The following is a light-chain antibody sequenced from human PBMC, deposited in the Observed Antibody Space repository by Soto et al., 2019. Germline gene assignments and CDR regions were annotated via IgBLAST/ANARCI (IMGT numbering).Light chain of an antibody. CDR2: AAS. V-gene: IGKV1-6*01. CDR1: QDIRDD. CDR3: LQYYNFPQT. Sequence: AIRMAQSPSSLSASVGDRVTITCRASQDIRDDLGWYQQKPGKPPKLLIYAASTLQSGVPSRFSGSGSGTEFTLTISSLQPEDFGTYYCLQYYNFPQTFGQGTKVEI. J-gene: IGKJ1*01.